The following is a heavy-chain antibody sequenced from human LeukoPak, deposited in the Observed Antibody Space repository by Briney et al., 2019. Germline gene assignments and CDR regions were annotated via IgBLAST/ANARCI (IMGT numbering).Heavy chain of an antibody. Sequence: GGSLRLSCAASGFTFSSYWMHWVRHAPGKGLVWVSCISPDGSITNYADSVKGRFTISRDNSKNSLYLQMNSLRAEDTAVYYCARDSGRITIFGVACDYWGQGTLVTVSS. V-gene: IGHV3-74*01. D-gene: IGHD3-3*01. J-gene: IGHJ4*02. CDR3: ARDSGRITIFGVACDY. CDR1: GFTFSSYW. CDR2: ISPDGSIT.